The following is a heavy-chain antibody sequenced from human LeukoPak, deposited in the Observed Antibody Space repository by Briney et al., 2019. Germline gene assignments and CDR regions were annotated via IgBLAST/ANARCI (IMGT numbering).Heavy chain of an antibody. CDR2: ISWNTGSI. Sequence: QTGGSLRLSCAASGFIFDDYAMHWVRQAPGKGLEWVSGISWNTGSIGYADSVKGRFTISRDNSKNTLYLQMNSLRAEDTAVYYCAREVVPAAHFDYWGQGTLVTVSS. CDR3: AREVVPAAHFDY. CDR1: GFIFDDYA. V-gene: IGHV3-9*01. D-gene: IGHD2-2*01. J-gene: IGHJ4*02.